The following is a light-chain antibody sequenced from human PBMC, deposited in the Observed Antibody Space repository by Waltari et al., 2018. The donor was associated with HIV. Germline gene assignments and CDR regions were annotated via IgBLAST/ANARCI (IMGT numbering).Light chain of an antibody. CDR3: QSYDRSLSGYVV. J-gene: IGLJ2*01. Sequence: QSLLTQPPSVSGAPGQRVTISCTGSSSNIGAGFDVHWYQQLPGTVPKLLIYGDSNRPSGVPHRCSVSKSGTSASLAITGLQAEDEADYYCQSYDRSLSGYVVFGGGTKLTVL. CDR1: SSNIGAGFD. V-gene: IGLV1-40*01. CDR2: GDS.